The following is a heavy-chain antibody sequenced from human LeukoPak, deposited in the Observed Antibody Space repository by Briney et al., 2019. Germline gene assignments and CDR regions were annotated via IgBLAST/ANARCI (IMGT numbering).Heavy chain of an antibody. CDR1: GFTFSSYW. D-gene: IGHD6-19*01. Sequence: GGSLRLSCTGSGFTFSSYWMSWVRQAPGKGLEWVANINQGGSEKYFVDSVKGRFTISRDNAKNSLYLEMNSLRAEDTAVYYCAIAVAGDTDFDYWGQGTLVTVSS. CDR2: INQGGSEK. J-gene: IGHJ4*02. V-gene: IGHV3-7*01. CDR3: AIAVAGDTDFDY.